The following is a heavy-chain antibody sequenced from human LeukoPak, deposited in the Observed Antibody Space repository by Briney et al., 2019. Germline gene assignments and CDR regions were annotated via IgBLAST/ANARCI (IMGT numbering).Heavy chain of an antibody. CDR3: ARDFNDYVWGSYLLPIDY. D-gene: IGHD3-16*02. CDR1: GYTFTSYG. Sequence: ASVKVSCKXSGYTFTSYGISWVRQAPGQGLERMGWISAYNGNTNYAQKLQGRVTMTTDTSTSTAYMELRSLRSDDTAVYYCARDFNDYVWGSYLLPIDYWGQGTLVTVSS. V-gene: IGHV1-18*01. CDR2: ISAYNGNT. J-gene: IGHJ4*02.